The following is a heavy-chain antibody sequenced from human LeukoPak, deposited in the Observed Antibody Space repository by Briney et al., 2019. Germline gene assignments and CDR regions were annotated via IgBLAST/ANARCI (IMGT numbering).Heavy chain of an antibody. D-gene: IGHD5-12*01. CDR1: GGSISSYY. V-gene: IGHV4-4*07. CDR3: TRRYSGYEGFFDY. J-gene: IGHJ4*02. Sequence: SETLSLTCTVSGGSISSYYWSWIRQPAGKGLEWIGRIYTSGSTSYNPSLKSRVTMSVDSSKNQFFLKLSSVTAADTALYYCTRRYSGYEGFFDYWGQGTLVTVSS. CDR2: IYTSGST.